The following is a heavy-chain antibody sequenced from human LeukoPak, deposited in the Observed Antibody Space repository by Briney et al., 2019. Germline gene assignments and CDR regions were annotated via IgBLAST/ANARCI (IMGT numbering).Heavy chain of an antibody. D-gene: IGHD6-13*01. V-gene: IGHV4-59*01. CDR2: IYYSGST. CDR3: ARSSSWSSQNWFDP. CDR1: GGSISSYY. Sequence: SQTLSLTCTVSGGSISSYYWSWIRQPPGKGLEWIGYIYYSGSTNYNPSLKSRVTISVDTSKNQFSLKLSSVTAADTAVYYCARSSSWSSQNWFDPWGQGTLVTVSS. J-gene: IGHJ5*02.